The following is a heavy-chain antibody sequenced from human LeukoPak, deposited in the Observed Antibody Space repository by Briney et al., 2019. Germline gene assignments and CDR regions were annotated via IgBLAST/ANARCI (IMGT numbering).Heavy chain of an antibody. V-gene: IGHV1-8*01. CDR2: MNPNSGNT. Sequence: ASVKVSCKASGYTFTSYDINWVRQATGQGLERMGWMNPNSGNTGYAQKFQGRVTMTRNTSISTAYMELSSLRSEDTAVYYCARGGSGYTIFGVVIGYYGMDVWGQGTTVTVSS. CDR1: GYTFTSYD. J-gene: IGHJ6*02. D-gene: IGHD3-3*01. CDR3: ARGGSGYTIFGVVIGYYGMDV.